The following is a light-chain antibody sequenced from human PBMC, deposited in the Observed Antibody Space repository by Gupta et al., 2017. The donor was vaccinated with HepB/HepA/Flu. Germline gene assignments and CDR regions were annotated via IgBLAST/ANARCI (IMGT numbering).Light chain of an antibody. V-gene: IGKV3-11*02. CDR2: YTS. Sequence: EIVLTKSPSTLSLSPGEGGTISCRASRSVSNCYTSYQQKPGQAPSLLIYYTSTRAHGRLARFVGSRCGRDFTTTTSSRVQEDVAVYYCQQRNNWPPGAFGQGTKVEIK. CDR3: QQRNNWPPGA. CDR1: RSVSNC. J-gene: IGKJ1*01.